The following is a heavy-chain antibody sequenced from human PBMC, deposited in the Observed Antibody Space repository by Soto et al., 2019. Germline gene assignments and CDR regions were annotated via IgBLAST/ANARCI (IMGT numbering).Heavy chain of an antibody. D-gene: IGHD6-19*01. Sequence: EVHLVESGGGLVQPGGSLRLSCAASGFTFSSYWMSWVRHAPGKGLEWVANIKYDGSEKYYVDSVMGRFTISRDNAKNSVYLQMNSLRDEDTAVYYCARGEQWVVRWVYWGQGTLVAVSS. V-gene: IGHV3-7*04. J-gene: IGHJ4*02. CDR2: IKYDGSEK. CDR3: ARGEQWVVRWVY. CDR1: GFTFSSYW.